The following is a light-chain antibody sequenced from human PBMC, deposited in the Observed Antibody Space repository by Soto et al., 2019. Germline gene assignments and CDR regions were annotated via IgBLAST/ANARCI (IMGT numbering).Light chain of an antibody. CDR1: PGAVTSGHY. CDR2: DTS. V-gene: IGLV7-46*01. J-gene: IGLJ1*01. Sequence: AVGAQEPPLTVSPGGAVPLPFGPRPGAVTSGHYPYWFQQKPGQAPRTLIYDTSNKHSWTPARFSGSLLGGKAALTLSGAQPEDEAEYYCLLSDSGAGYVFGTGTKVTVL. CDR3: LLSDSGAGYV.